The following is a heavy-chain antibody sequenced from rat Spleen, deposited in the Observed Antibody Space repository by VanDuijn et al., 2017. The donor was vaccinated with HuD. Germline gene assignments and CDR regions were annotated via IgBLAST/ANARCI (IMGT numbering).Heavy chain of an antibody. V-gene: IGHV5-17*01. J-gene: IGHJ2*01. CDR2: IIYDGSNT. Sequence: EVQLVESGGGLVQPGRSLKLSCAASGFTFSDYTMAWVRQAPKKGLEWVAAIIYDGSNTYYRDSVKGRFTISRDNAESTLYLQMESLRSEDTAIYYCARPTTGIPFNYWGQGVMVTVSS. CDR1: GFTFSDYT. CDR3: ARPTTGIPFNY. D-gene: IGHD1-9*01.